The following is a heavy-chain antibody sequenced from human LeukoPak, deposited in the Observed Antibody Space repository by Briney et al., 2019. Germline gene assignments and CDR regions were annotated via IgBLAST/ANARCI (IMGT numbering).Heavy chain of an antibody. V-gene: IGHV4-38-2*02. CDR3: ARDMARGVITYVDY. Sequence: PSETLSLTCTVSGYSISSGYYWGWIRQPPGKGLEWIGSIYHSGSTYYNPSLKSRVTISVDTSKNQFSLKLSSVTAADTAVYYCARDMARGVITYVDYWVQGTLVTVSS. CDR1: GYSISSGYY. D-gene: IGHD3-10*01. CDR2: IYHSGST. J-gene: IGHJ4*02.